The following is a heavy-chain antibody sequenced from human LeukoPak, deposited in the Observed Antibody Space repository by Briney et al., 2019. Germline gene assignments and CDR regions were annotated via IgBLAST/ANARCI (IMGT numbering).Heavy chain of an antibody. CDR3: ARDSSSTQQLWFVY. Sequence: PAASVKVSCKASGYTFTHHGIAWVRQAPGQGLEWMGWISAANGNTNSAQWFQGRVTMTTDTSTNTAYMELRSLKVEDTAVYYCARDSSSTQQLWFVYWGQGTLVTVSS. V-gene: IGHV1-18*01. CDR2: ISAANGNT. D-gene: IGHD5-18*01. CDR1: GYTFTHHG. J-gene: IGHJ4*02.